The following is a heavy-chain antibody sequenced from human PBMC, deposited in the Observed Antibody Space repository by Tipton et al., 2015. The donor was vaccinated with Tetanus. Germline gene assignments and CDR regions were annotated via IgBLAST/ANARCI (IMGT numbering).Heavy chain of an antibody. V-gene: IGHV3-7*01. J-gene: IGHJ4*02. CDR2: IKEDESEE. D-gene: IGHD1-26*01. Sequence: SLRLSCAASGLTFNNYWMSWLRQAPGKGLEWVAHIKEDESEEYYVDSVKGRFTISRDNAEHSLYLQMNSLRAEDTAVYYCARVLTVGATFDYWGQGTLVTVSS. CDR3: ARVLTVGATFDY. CDR1: GLTFNNYW.